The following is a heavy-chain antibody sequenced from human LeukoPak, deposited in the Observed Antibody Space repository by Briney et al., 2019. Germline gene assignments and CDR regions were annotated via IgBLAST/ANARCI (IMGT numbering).Heavy chain of an antibody. Sequence: GGSLRLSCAASGFTFSSYGMHWVRQAPGKGLEWVAFIRYGGSNKYYADSVKGRFTISRDNSKNTLYLQMNSLRAEDTAVYYCAKDIVYCSSTSCPWGQGTLVTVSS. V-gene: IGHV3-30*02. CDR2: IRYGGSNK. J-gene: IGHJ5*02. CDR3: AKDIVYCSSTSCP. CDR1: GFTFSSYG. D-gene: IGHD2-2*01.